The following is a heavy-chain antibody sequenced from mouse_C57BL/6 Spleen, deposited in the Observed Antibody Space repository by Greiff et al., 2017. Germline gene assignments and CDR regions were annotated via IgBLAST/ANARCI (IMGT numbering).Heavy chain of an antibody. J-gene: IGHJ4*01. Sequence: VQLKQSGPELVKPGASVKISCKASGYSFTDYNMNWVKQSNGKSLEWIGVINPNYGTTSYNQKFKGKATLTVDQSSSTAYMQLNSLTSEDSAVYYCARGGTVVPYYAMDYWGQGTSVTVSS. CDR1: GYSFTDYN. CDR3: ARGGTVVPYYAMDY. CDR2: INPNYGTT. V-gene: IGHV1-39*01. D-gene: IGHD1-1*01.